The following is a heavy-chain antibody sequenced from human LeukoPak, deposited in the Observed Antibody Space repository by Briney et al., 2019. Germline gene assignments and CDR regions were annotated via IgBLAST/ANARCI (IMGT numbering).Heavy chain of an antibody. D-gene: IGHD3-22*01. CDR2: INHSGST. CDR1: GGSFSGYY. V-gene: IGHV4-34*01. CDR3: ARRASHYYDSSGIKYFQH. J-gene: IGHJ1*01. Sequence: SETLSLXCAVYGGSFSGYYWSWIRQPPGKGLEWIGEINHSGSTNYNPSLKSRVTISVDTSKNQFSLKLSSVTAADTAVYYCARRASHYYDSSGIKYFQHWGQGTLVTVSS.